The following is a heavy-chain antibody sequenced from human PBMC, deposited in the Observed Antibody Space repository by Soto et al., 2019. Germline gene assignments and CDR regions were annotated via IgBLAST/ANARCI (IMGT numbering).Heavy chain of an antibody. V-gene: IGHV3-30*18. Sequence: GGSLRLSCAASGFIFKSFAMHWVRQAPGKGLEWVALISYDEENKVYADSVRGRFTISRDNSKNTLYLQMNSLRAEDTAVYYCAKDYLLYSSSSLFDYWGQGTLVTVSS. CDR2: ISYDEENK. J-gene: IGHJ4*02. CDR1: GFIFKSFA. D-gene: IGHD6-13*01. CDR3: AKDYLLYSSSSLFDY.